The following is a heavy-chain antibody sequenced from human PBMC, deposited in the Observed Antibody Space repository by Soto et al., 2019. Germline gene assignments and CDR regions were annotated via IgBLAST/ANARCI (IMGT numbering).Heavy chain of an antibody. CDR1: GGSISSGGYY. D-gene: IGHD4-4*01. J-gene: IGHJ5*02. CDR2: IYYSGST. V-gene: IGHV4-31*03. CDR3: ARTLTPGFWFDP. Sequence: SETLSLTCTVSGGSISSGGYYWSWIRQHPGKGLEWIGYIYYSGSTYYNPSLKSRVTISVDTSKNQFSLKLSSVTAADTAVYYCARTLTPGFWFDPWGQGTLVTVSS.